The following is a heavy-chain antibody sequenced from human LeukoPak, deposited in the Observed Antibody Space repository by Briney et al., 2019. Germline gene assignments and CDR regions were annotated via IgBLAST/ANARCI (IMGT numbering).Heavy chain of an antibody. CDR1: GGSISSGGYY. CDR3: VRDGSGSYRYDAFDI. V-gene: IGHV4-31*03. D-gene: IGHD3-10*01. CDR2: IYYSGST. Sequence: SETLSLTCTVSGGSISSGGYYWSWIRQHPGKGLEWIGYIYYSGSTYYNPSLKSRVTISVDTSKNQFSLKLSSVTAADTAVYYCVRDGSGSYRYDAFDIWGQGTMVTVSS. J-gene: IGHJ3*02.